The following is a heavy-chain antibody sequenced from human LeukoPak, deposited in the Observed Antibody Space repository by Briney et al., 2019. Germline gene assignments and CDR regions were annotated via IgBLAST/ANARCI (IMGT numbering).Heavy chain of an antibody. Sequence: SETLSLTCTVSGGSISSSSYYWGWIRQPPGKGLEWIGSIYYSGSTYYNPSLKSRVTISVDTSKNQFSLKLSSVTAADTAVYYCAKGSHGWSYYNYWGQGTLVTVSS. J-gene: IGHJ4*02. CDR3: AKGSHGWSYYNY. CDR2: IYYSGST. CDR1: GGSISSSSYY. V-gene: IGHV4-39*01. D-gene: IGHD3-10*01.